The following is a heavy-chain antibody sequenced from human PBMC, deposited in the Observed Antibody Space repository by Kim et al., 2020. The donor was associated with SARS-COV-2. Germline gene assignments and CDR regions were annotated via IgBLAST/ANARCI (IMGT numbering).Heavy chain of an antibody. CDR1: GGSFSGYY. CDR2: INHSGST. D-gene: IGHD3-9*01. V-gene: IGHV4-34*01. Sequence: SETLSLTCAVYGGSFSGYYWSWIRQPPGKGLEWIGEINHSGSTNYNPSLKSRVTISVDTSKNQFSLKLSSVTAADTAVYYCARGRPVLRYFDWLFSLEPFDYWGQGTLVTVSS. J-gene: IGHJ4*02. CDR3: ARGRPVLRYFDWLFSLEPFDY.